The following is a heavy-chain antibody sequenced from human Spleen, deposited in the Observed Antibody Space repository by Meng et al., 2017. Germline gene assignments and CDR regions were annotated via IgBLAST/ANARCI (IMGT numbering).Heavy chain of an antibody. CDR3: ARDGEVDYDFWSGSATDYNYGMDV. Sequence: GESLKISCAASGFIFYSYGLNWVRQAPGKGLEWVAVISYDGSNKYYADSVKGRFTISRDDSKNTLSLQMNSLRVEDTAVYYCARDGEVDYDFWSGSATDYNYGMDVWGQGTTVTVSS. CDR2: ISYDGSNK. V-gene: IGHV3-30*07. D-gene: IGHD3-3*01. CDR1: GFIFYSYG. J-gene: IGHJ6*02.